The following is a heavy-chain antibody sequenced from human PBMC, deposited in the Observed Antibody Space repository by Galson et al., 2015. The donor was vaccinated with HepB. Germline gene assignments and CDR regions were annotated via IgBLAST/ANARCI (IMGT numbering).Heavy chain of an antibody. J-gene: IGHJ6*03. CDR2: MNPNSGNT. CDR1: GYTFTSYD. Sequence: SVKVSCKASGYTFTSYDINWVRQATGQGLEWMGWMNPNSGNTGYAQKFQGRVTMTRNTSISTAYMELSSLRSEDTAVYYCARGPYPPDYYYYYYMDVWGKGTTVTVSS. V-gene: IGHV1-8*01. CDR3: ARGPYPPDYYYYYYMDV.